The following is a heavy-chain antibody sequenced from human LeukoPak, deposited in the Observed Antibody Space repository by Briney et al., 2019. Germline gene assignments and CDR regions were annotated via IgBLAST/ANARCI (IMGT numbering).Heavy chain of an antibody. CDR1: GLTFSNYG. V-gene: IGHV3-30*02. Sequence: GGSLRLSCAASGLTFSNYGMHWVRQAPGKGLEWVAFIRYDGSDKFYADSVKGRFTISRDNSKNTLYLQMNSLRAEDTAVYYCAAQQLVRVHDAFDIWGQGTMVTVSS. CDR3: AAQQLVRVHDAFDI. J-gene: IGHJ3*02. CDR2: IRYDGSDK. D-gene: IGHD6-13*01.